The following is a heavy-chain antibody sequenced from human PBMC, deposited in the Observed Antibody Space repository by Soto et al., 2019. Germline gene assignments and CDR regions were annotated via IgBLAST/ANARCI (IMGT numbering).Heavy chain of an antibody. D-gene: IGHD3-9*01. V-gene: IGHV3-30*18. J-gene: IGHJ4*02. Sequence: PGGSLRLSCAASGFTFSSYGMHWVRQAPGKGLEWVAVISYDGSNKYYADSVKGRFTISRDNSKNTLYLQMNSLRAEDTAVYYCAKDGRFDWLLHHYFDYWGQGTLVTVSS. CDR2: ISYDGSNK. CDR1: GFTFSSYG. CDR3: AKDGRFDWLLHHYFDY.